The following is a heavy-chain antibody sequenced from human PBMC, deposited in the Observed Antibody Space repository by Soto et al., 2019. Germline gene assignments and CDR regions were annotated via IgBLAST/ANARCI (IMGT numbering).Heavy chain of an antibody. V-gene: IGHV1-58*01. CDR3: AAGFSAPITMIVVPPVG. CDR1: GFTFTSSA. J-gene: IGHJ3*01. Sequence: GASVKVSCKASGFTFTSSAVQWVRQARGQRLEWTGWIVVGSGNTNYAQKFQERVTITRDMSTSTAYMELSSLRSEDTAVYYCAAGFSAPITMIVVPPVGWGQGTMVTVSS. D-gene: IGHD3-22*01. CDR2: IVVGSGNT.